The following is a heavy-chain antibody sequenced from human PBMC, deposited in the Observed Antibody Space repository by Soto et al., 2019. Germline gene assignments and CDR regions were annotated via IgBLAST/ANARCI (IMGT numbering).Heavy chain of an antibody. CDR1: GGTFSSYT. Sequence: QVQLVQSGAEVKKPGSSVKVSCKASGGTFSSYTISWVRQAPGQGLEWMGRIIPILGIANYAQKFQGRVTSTADKSTSTAYMELSSLRSEDTAVYYCARVGGYCSSTSCLQFDYWGQGTLVTVSS. J-gene: IGHJ4*02. CDR2: IIPILGIA. CDR3: ARVGGYCSSTSCLQFDY. V-gene: IGHV1-69*02. D-gene: IGHD2-2*01.